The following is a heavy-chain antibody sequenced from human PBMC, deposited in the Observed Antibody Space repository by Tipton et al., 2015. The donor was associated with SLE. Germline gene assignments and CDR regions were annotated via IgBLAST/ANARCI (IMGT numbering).Heavy chain of an antibody. D-gene: IGHD1-20*01. CDR1: GGSVSSSIW. CDR2: IFHSGST. CDR3: AKSPYNWSPDWYFDL. V-gene: IGHV4-4*02. J-gene: IGHJ2*01. Sequence: TLSLTCAVSGGSVSSSIWWTWVRQPPGKGLEWIGEIFHSGSTNYNPSLKSRVTISVDKSTNQFSLKLYSVTAADTAVYYCAKSPYNWSPDWYFDLWGRGTLVTVSS.